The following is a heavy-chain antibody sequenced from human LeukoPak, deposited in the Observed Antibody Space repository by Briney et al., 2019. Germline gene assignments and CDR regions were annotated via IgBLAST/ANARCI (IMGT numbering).Heavy chain of an antibody. CDR1: GGSISSHY. Sequence: SETLSLTCTVSGGSISSHYWSWIRQPPGKGLDWIGYIYYSGSTNYNPSLKSRVTISVDTSENQFSLKLSSVTAADTAVYYCARGYRDGYNFLVYWGQGTLVTVSS. J-gene: IGHJ4*02. CDR3: ARGYRDGYNFLVY. D-gene: IGHD5-24*01. CDR2: IYYSGST. V-gene: IGHV4-59*11.